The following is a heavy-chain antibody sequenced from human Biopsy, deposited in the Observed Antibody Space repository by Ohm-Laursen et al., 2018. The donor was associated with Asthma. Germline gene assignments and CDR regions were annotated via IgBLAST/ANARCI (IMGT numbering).Heavy chain of an antibody. J-gene: IGHJ6*02. CDR1: GGSVSTGSYF. D-gene: IGHD3-10*01. V-gene: IGHV4-61*01. Sequence: PSDTLSFTCTVSGGSVSTGSYFWSWIRQPPGKGLEWLGYIYYTGSDNYNPSLKRRVTISVDSSKNQFSLRLNSVTAADTAVYYCARGPNYHGSGRAPIGMDVWGQGTTVTVSS. CDR3: ARGPNYHGSGRAPIGMDV. CDR2: IYYTGSD.